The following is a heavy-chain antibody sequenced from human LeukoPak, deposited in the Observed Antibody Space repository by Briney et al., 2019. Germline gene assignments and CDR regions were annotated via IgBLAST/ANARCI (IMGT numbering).Heavy chain of an antibody. CDR3: ARSIFGVDYDAFDI. V-gene: IGHV5-51*01. Sequence: PGESLKISCKAYGYSFVSHWIVWVRQMPGKGLEWMGIIYPGDSDTGYSPSFQGQVTISADKSISTAYLQWSSLKASDTAMYYCARSIFGVDYDAFDIWGQGTMVTVSS. D-gene: IGHD3-3*01. CDR1: GYSFVSHW. J-gene: IGHJ3*02. CDR2: IYPGDSDT.